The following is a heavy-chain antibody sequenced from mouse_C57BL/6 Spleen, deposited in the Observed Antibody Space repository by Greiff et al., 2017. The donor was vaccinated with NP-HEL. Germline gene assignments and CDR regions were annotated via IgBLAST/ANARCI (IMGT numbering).Heavy chain of an antibody. Sequence: VQLQQSGPELVKPGASVKISCKASGYTFTDYYMNWVKQSHGKSLEWIGDINPNNGGTSYNQKFKGKATLTVDKSSSTAYMELRSLTSEDSAVYYCASTGYYGSSYDYWGQGTTLTVSS. CDR3: ASTGYYGSSYDY. CDR2: INPNNGGT. D-gene: IGHD1-1*01. V-gene: IGHV1-26*01. J-gene: IGHJ2*01. CDR1: GYTFTDYY.